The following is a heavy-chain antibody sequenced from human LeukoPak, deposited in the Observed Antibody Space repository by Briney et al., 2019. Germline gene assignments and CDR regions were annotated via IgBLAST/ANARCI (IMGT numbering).Heavy chain of an antibody. V-gene: IGHV3-72*01. Sequence: GGSLRLSCAASGFTFSSYGMHWVRQAPGKGLEWVGRSRNKANSYTTEYAASVEGRFTISRDDSKNSMFLHMNSLKTEDTAMYYCATSVVPATPFDYWGQGTLVTVSS. CDR3: ATSVVPATPFDY. CDR1: GFTFSSYG. J-gene: IGHJ4*02. CDR2: SRNKANSYTT. D-gene: IGHD2-21*02.